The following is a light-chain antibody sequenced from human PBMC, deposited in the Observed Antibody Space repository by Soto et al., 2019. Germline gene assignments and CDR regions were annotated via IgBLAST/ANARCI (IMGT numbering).Light chain of an antibody. Sequence: QSVLTQPASVSGSPGQSITISCSGTMRDIGAYNLVSWYQQHPGTAPKLIISEVRNRPSGISSRFSGSRSGNTASLTISGLQSEDEGDYYCSAYTARSTLVFGGGTQLTVL. V-gene: IGLV2-14*01. CDR2: EVR. CDR3: SAYTARSTLV. J-gene: IGLJ3*02. CDR1: MRDIGAYNL.